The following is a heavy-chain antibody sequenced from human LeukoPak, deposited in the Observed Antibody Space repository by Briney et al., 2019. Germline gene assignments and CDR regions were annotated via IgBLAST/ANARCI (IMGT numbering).Heavy chain of an antibody. D-gene: IGHD2-21*02. V-gene: IGHV3-30*03. CDR1: GFIFSNYA. J-gene: IGHJ3*02. CDR2: ISYDGSNK. CDR3: ASSPPYCGGDCFASAFDI. Sequence: PGGSLRLSCAASGFIFSNYAMTWVRQAPGKGLEWVAVISYDGSNKYYADSVKGRFTISRDNSKNTLYLQMNSLRAEDTAVYYCASSPPYCGGDCFASAFDIWGQGTMVTVSS.